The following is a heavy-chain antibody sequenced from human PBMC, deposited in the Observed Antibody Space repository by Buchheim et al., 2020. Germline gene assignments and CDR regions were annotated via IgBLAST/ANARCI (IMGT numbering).Heavy chain of an antibody. CDR3: ARAHEVATIAY. Sequence: QVQLVESGGGVVQPGRSLRLSCAASGFTFSSYGMHWVRQAPGKGLEWVAVISYDGSNKYYADSVKGRFTISRDNSTNTLYLQMNSLRAEDTAVYYCARAHEVATIAYWGQGTL. CDR2: ISYDGSNK. J-gene: IGHJ4*02. CDR1: GFTFSSYG. D-gene: IGHD5-12*01. V-gene: IGHV3-30*03.